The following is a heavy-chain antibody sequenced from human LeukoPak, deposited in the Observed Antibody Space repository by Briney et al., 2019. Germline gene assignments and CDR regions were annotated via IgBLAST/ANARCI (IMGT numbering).Heavy chain of an antibody. CDR2: IIPIFGTA. J-gene: IGHJ4*02. V-gene: IGHV1-69*05. D-gene: IGHD5-18*01. CDR3: AVGDAAMVNAFDY. CDR1: GGTFSSYA. Sequence: SVKVSCKASGGTFSSYAISWVRQAPGQGLEWMGGIIPIFGTANYAQKFQGRVTITTDESTSTAYMELSSLRSDDTAVYYCAVGDAAMVNAFDYWGQGNLGTVSS.